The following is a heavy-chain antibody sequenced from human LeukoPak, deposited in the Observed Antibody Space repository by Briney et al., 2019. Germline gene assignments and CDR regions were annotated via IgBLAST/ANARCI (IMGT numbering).Heavy chain of an antibody. CDR3: ARIYSSGRGNDALDI. J-gene: IGHJ3*02. CDR2: VSGTGDEI. V-gene: IGHV3-48*03. Sequence: GGSLRLSCAASGFTFNNFEMNWVRQAPGKGLEWVSYVSGTGDEIHYGDSVKGRFTISRDNAKNSLYLQMNSLRAEDTAVYYCARIYSSGRGNDALDIWGQGTMVSVSS. CDR1: GFTFNNFE. D-gene: IGHD6-19*01.